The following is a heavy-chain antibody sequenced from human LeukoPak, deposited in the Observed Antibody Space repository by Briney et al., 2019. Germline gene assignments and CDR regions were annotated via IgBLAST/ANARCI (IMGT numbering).Heavy chain of an antibody. Sequence: EASVKVSCKASGGTFSSYAISWVRQAPGQGLEWMGRIIPILGIANYAQKFQGRVTITADKSTSTAYMELSSLRSEDTAVYYCARDLSSYYFDYWGQGTLVAVSS. V-gene: IGHV1-69*04. J-gene: IGHJ4*02. CDR3: ARDLSSYYFDY. CDR2: IIPILGIA. D-gene: IGHD6-6*01. CDR1: GGTFSSYA.